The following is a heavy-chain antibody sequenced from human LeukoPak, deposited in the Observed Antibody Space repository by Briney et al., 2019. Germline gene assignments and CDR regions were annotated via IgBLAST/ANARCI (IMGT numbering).Heavy chain of an antibody. D-gene: IGHD3-10*01. CDR2: ISAYNGNT. Sequence: ASVKVSCKSSGYTFTSYGIRWVRPAPGQGLEWMGWISAYNGNTNYAQKLQGRVTMTTDTSTSTAYMELRSLRSDDTAVYYCARDRYGSGSYYAPNDAFDIWGQGTMVTVSS. J-gene: IGHJ3*02. CDR1: GYTFTSYG. V-gene: IGHV1-18*01. CDR3: ARDRYGSGSYYAPNDAFDI.